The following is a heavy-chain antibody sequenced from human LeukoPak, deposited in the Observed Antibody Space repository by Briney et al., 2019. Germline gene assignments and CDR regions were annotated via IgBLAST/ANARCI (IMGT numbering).Heavy chain of an antibody. CDR1: GFTFGDYA. D-gene: IGHD5-18*01. Sequence: GGSLRLSCTASGFTFGDYAISWVRQAPGRGLEWVSVIYGPGSIYYADSVKGRFTISRDNSKSTLYLQMNSLRAEDSAVYYCARDRGDSNGYVNYWGQGTLVTVSS. CDR2: IYGPGSI. CDR3: ARDRGDSNGYVNY. V-gene: IGHV3-66*01. J-gene: IGHJ4*02.